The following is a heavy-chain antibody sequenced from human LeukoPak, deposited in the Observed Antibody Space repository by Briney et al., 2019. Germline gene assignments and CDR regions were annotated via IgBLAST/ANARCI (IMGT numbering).Heavy chain of an antibody. CDR2: IIPIFGTA. CDR3: ASTVVVAATLFVP. J-gene: IGHJ5*02. CDR1: GGTFSSYA. V-gene: IGHV1-69*05. D-gene: IGHD2-15*01. Sequence: ASVKVSCKASGGTFSSYAISWVRQAPGQGLEWMGRIIPIFGTANYAQKFQGRVTMTRDTSISTAYMELSRLRSDDTAVYYCASTVVVAATLFVPWGQGTLVTVSS.